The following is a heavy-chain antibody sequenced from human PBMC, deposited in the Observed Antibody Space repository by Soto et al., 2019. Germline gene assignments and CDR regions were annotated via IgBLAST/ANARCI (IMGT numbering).Heavy chain of an antibody. CDR2: ISYDGSKK. CDR3: AKDMHYYDSSGYALMDV. J-gene: IGHJ6*02. V-gene: IGHV3-30*18. CDR1: GFTFSSYG. Sequence: QVQLVESGGGVVQPGRSLRLSCAASGFTFSSYGMHWVRQAPGKGLEWVAVISYDGSKKYYADSVKGRFTISRDNSKNTLYLQMNSLRAEDTAVYYCAKDMHYYDSSGYALMDVWGQGTTVTVSS. D-gene: IGHD3-22*01.